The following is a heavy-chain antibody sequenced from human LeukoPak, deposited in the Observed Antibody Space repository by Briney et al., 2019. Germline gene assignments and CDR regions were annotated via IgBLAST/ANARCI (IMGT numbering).Heavy chain of an antibody. CDR1: GFTFSNYD. V-gene: IGHV3-13*01. D-gene: IGHD3-16*01. Sequence: GGSLRLSCAASGFTFSNYDMHWVRQATGKGLEWVSAIGTAGDTYYPGSVKGRFTISRENAKNSLYLQMNSLRAGDTAVYYCARGSYYDYVWGRDDAFDIWGQGTMVTVSS. J-gene: IGHJ3*02. CDR2: IGTAGDT. CDR3: ARGSYYDYVWGRDDAFDI.